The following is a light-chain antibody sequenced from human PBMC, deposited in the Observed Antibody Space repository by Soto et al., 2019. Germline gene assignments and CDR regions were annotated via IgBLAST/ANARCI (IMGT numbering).Light chain of an antibody. CDR3: QQYNNWPWA. CDR1: QSVSSN. CDR2: GAS. Sequence: EIVMTQSPATLSVSPGERATLSCRASQSVSSNLAWYQQKPGHAPRLLIYGASTRATGITARFSGSGSGTEFTLTIGSLQSEDFAVYYCQQYNNWPWAFGQGTKVEIK. J-gene: IGKJ1*01. V-gene: IGKV3-15*01.